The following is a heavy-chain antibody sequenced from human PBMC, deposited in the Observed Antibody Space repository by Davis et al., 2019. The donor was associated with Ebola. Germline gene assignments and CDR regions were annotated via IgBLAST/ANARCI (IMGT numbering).Heavy chain of an antibody. V-gene: IGHV3-21*01. Sequence: GGSLRLSCAASGFAFSSYSMNWVRQAPGKGLEWVSSLSSSYSYIYYADSVKGRFTISRDNVKNSLFLQMNSLRAEDTAVYYCARDMATMVRGVMWYFDYWGQGTLVTVSS. CDR2: LSSSYSYI. J-gene: IGHJ4*02. CDR3: ARDMATMVRGVMWYFDY. CDR1: GFAFSSYS. D-gene: IGHD3-10*01.